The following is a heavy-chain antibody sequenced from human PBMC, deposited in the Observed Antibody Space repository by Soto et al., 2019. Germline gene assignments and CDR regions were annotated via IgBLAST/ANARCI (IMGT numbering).Heavy chain of an antibody. CDR2: IKSKTDSGTT. V-gene: IGHV3-15*01. CDR1: GFTFSNAW. Sequence: GGSLRLSCAASGFTFSNAWMSWVRQAPGKGLEWVGRIKSKTDSGTTDYAAPVKGRFTISRDDSKNTLYLQMNSLKTEDTAVYYCTTWGDYAAFDIWGQGTMVTVSS. D-gene: IGHD4-17*01. J-gene: IGHJ3*02. CDR3: TTWGDYAAFDI.